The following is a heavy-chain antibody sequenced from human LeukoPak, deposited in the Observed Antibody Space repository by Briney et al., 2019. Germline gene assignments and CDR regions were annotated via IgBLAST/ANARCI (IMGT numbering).Heavy chain of an antibody. CDR1: GYSFTTYW. Sequence: GESLKISCKGSGYSFTTYWIGWVRQMPGKGLEWMGIIYPGDSDARYSPSFQGQVTISADKSISTAYLQWSSLKASDTAMYYCARRRDLYSGSYYPFDYWGQGTLVTVSS. J-gene: IGHJ4*02. V-gene: IGHV5-51*01. D-gene: IGHD1-26*01. CDR3: ARRRDLYSGSYYPFDY. CDR2: IYPGDSDA.